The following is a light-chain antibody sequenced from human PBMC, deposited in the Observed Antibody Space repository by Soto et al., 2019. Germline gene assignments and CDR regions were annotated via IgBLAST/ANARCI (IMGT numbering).Light chain of an antibody. CDR2: GAS. V-gene: IGKV3-20*01. CDR1: HSVVSN. J-gene: IGKJ3*01. CDR3: QQYGTSPFN. Sequence: PGEIDTLSCRASHSVVSNLAWYQQKPGQAPSLLIYGASNTATGIPARFSGSGSGAGFTLTISRLEPEDFADYYCQQYGTSPFNFGPGTKVDI.